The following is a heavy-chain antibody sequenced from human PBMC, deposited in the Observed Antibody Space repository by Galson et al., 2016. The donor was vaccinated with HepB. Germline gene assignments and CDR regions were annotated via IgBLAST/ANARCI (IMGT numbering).Heavy chain of an antibody. CDR2: ISSRTSTI. D-gene: IGHD2-15*01. CDR3: AKHGGYNLGPFDS. Sequence: APRLRYAASEFSLTTYTMNRFRQAPAKGREWPSHISSRTSTIYHDDSVTGRFTISRDNAKNSLYLQMNALRAEDSAVYYCAKHGGYNLGPFDSWGQGTLVIVSS. CDR1: EFSLTTYT. J-gene: IGHJ4*02. V-gene: IGHV3-48*01.